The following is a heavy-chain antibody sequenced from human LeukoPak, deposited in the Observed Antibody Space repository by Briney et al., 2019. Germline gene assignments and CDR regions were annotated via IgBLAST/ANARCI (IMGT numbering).Heavy chain of an antibody. J-gene: IGHJ6*02. V-gene: IGHV3-30*18. CDR3: AKDWTYYYGSGNDDYYYYGMDV. CDR1: GFTFSSYG. CDR2: ISRDGIKK. D-gene: IGHD3-10*01. Sequence: PGGSLRLSCAASGFTFSSYGMHWVRQAPGKGLEWVALISRDGIKKYADSVKGRFTISRDNSKNTLYLQMNTLRVEDTAVYYCAKDWTYYYGSGNDDYYYYGMDVWGQGTTVTVSS.